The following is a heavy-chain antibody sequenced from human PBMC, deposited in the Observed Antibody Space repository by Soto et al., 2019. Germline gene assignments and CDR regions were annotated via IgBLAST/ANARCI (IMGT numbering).Heavy chain of an antibody. J-gene: IGHJ4*02. CDR1: GYTFTSFG. CDR2: ISPESDKA. Sequence: VQLVQSGAEVKKPGASVRVSCKASGYTFTSFGLSWVRQAPGQGPEWMGWISPESDKATYAHKFQGRITMTTDTSTTTAYMDLRSLRSDDTAVYYCTRDLLFISPSTVTTDAYWGQGTRVSVS. V-gene: IGHV1-18*01. CDR3: TRDLLFISPSTVTTDAY. D-gene: IGHD4-17*01.